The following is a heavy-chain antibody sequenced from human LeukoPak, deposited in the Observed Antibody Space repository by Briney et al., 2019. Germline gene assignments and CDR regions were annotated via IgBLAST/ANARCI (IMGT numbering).Heavy chain of an antibody. D-gene: IGHD1-26*01. CDR1: GGSISSSSYY. J-gene: IGHJ6*03. CDR2: IYYSGST. Sequence: PSETLSLTCTVSGGSISSSSYYWGWIRQPPGTGLEWIGSIYYSGSTYYNPSLKSRVTISVDTSKNQFSLKLSSVTAADTAVYYCARDVWLIVGATTGYYYMDVWGKGTTVTVSS. V-gene: IGHV4-39*02. CDR3: ARDVWLIVGATTGYYYMDV.